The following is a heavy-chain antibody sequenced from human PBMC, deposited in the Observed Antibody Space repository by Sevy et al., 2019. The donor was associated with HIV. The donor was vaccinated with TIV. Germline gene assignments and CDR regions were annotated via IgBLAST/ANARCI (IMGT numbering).Heavy chain of an antibody. J-gene: IGHJ3*02. Sequence: GGSLRLSCAVSGFTLSSHSMNWVRQAPGKGLEWLSHIRGDDENKYYADSVQGRFTISRDDASNSVHRQMNSLRDEDTAVYYCARGGNPGQAASDIWGQGTVVTVSS. CDR3: ARGGNPGQAASDI. V-gene: IGHV3-48*02. CDR2: IRGDDENK. CDR1: GFTLSSHS.